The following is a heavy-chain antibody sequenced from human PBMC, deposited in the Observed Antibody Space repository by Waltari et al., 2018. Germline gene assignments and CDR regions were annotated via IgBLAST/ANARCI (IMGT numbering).Heavy chain of an antibody. D-gene: IGHD3-10*01. Sequence: EVQLVESGGGLVQPGGSLRLSCAASGFTFSSYEMNWVRQAPGKGLEWVSYISSSGSTIYYADSVKGRFTISRDNAKNSLYLQMNSLRAEDTAVYYCAMVRGTFPFDIWGQGTMVTVSS. CDR2: ISSSGSTI. CDR1: GFTFSSYE. V-gene: IGHV3-48*03. CDR3: AMVRGTFPFDI. J-gene: IGHJ3*02.